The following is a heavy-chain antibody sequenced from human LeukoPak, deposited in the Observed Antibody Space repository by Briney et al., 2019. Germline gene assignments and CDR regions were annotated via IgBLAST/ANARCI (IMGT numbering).Heavy chain of an antibody. CDR3: AREGFIGSFDY. J-gene: IGHJ4*02. CDR1: GFTFSSYA. CDR2: IWYDGSNK. Sequence: GRSLRLSCAASGFTFSSYAMHWVRQAPGKGLEWVAVIWYDGSNKYYADSVKGRFTISRDNSKNTLYLQMNSLRAEDTAVYYCAREGFIGSFDYWGQGTLVTVSS. V-gene: IGHV3-33*08. D-gene: IGHD2-15*01.